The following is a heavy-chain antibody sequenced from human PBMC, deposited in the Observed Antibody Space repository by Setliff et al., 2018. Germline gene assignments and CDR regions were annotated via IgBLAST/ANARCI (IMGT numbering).Heavy chain of an antibody. J-gene: IGHJ6*03. D-gene: IGHD2-15*01. CDR2: INHSGST. V-gene: IGHV4-34*01. Sequence: PSETLSLTCAVSGGSFSGYYWSWIRQPPGKGLEWIGEINHSGSTNYNPSLKSRVTISVDTSKNQFSLKLCSVTAADTAVYYCASQLGGYCSGGSCYSYYYYYYMDVWGKGTTVTVSS. CDR1: GGSFSGYY. CDR3: ASQLGGYCSGGSCYSYYYYYYMDV.